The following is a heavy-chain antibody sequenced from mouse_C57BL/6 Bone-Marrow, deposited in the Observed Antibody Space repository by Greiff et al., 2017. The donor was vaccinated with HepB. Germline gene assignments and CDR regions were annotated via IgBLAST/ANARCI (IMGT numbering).Heavy chain of an antibody. Sequence: QVQLQQPGAELVKPGASVKLSCKASGYTFTSYWMQWVKQRPGQGLEWIGEIDPSDSYTNYNQKLKGKATLTVDTSSSTAYMQLSSLTSEDSAVYYCAREGYGYDLDYWGQGTTLTVSS. V-gene: IGHV1-50*01. J-gene: IGHJ2*01. D-gene: IGHD2-2*01. CDR3: AREGYGYDLDY. CDR1: GYTFTSYW. CDR2: IDPSDSYT.